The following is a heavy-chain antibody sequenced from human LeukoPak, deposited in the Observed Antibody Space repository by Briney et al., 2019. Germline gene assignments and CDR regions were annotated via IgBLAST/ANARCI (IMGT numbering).Heavy chain of an antibody. Sequence: ASVKVSCKASGYTFTNYDINWVRQATGQGLEWMGWINPNSGGTNYAQKFQGWVTVTRDTSISTAYMELSRLRSDDTAVYYCARGVEWELNYFDYWGQGTLVTVPS. CDR3: ARGVEWELNYFDY. CDR2: INPNSGGT. CDR1: GYTFTNYD. V-gene: IGHV1-2*04. D-gene: IGHD1-26*01. J-gene: IGHJ4*02.